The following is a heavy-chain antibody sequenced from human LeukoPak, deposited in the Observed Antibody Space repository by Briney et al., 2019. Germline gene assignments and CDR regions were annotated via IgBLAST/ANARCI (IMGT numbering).Heavy chain of an antibody. CDR1: GFTFDDYA. J-gene: IGHJ4*02. V-gene: IGHV3-9*01. CDR2: ISWNSGSI. CDR3: ARDKIVGATQFDY. D-gene: IGHD1-26*01. Sequence: GGSLRLSCAASGFTFDDYAMHWVRQAPGKGLEWVSGISWNSGSIAYADSVKGRFTISRDNAKNSLYLQMNSLRAEDTAVYYCARDKIVGATQFDYWGQGTLVTVSS.